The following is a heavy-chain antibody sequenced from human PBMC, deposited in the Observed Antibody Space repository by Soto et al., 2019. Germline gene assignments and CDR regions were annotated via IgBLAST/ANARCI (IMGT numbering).Heavy chain of an antibody. CDR1: RGSFSGFY. J-gene: IGHJ6*02. D-gene: IGHD6-25*01. CDR2: INHSGTT. V-gene: IGHV4-34*01. Sequence: PSETLSLTCGVYRGSFSGFYWSWVRQTPGGGLEWIGEINHSGTTNYNPSFQNRVTISVDKSTNNFSLKMTSVTAADAAVYYCARGRGYVYGSNFYGLDAWGQGTTVTV. CDR3: ARGRGYVYGSNFYGLDA.